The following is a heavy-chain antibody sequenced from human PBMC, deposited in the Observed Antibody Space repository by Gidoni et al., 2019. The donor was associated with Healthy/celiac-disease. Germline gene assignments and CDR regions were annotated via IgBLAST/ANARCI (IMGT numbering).Heavy chain of an antibody. D-gene: IGHD5-18*01. J-gene: IGHJ4*02. V-gene: IGHV4-39*01. CDR1: GGSISSSSYY. CDR2: IYDSGST. Sequence: QLQLQESGPGLVKPSETLSLTCTVYGGSISSSSYYWGWIRQPPWKGLGWIGSIYDSGSTYYNPPPKSRVTISVDTSKNQFSLKLSSVTAADTAVYYCARHDGYGPVGFDYWGQGTLVPVSS. CDR3: ARHDGYGPVGFDY.